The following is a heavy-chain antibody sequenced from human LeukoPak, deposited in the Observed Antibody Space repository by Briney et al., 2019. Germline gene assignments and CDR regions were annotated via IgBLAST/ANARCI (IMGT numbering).Heavy chain of an antibody. CDR2: INSGGSGT. Sequence: PGGSLRLSCAASGFAFSSNWMHWVRHTPGKGLVWVSRINSGGSGTSYADSVEGRFTISRDNAKNTLYPQMNSLRAEDTAVYYCATSLGPLTEYWGQGTLVTVSS. D-gene: IGHD7-27*01. CDR1: GFAFSSNW. CDR3: ATSLGPLTEY. J-gene: IGHJ4*02. V-gene: IGHV3-74*01.